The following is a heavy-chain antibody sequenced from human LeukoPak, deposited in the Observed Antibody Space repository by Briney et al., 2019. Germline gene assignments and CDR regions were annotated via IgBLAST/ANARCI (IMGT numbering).Heavy chain of an antibody. D-gene: IGHD6-19*01. CDR2: ISYDGSNK. V-gene: IGHV3-30*04. CDR3: ARGLPNFEIAVAGTCFDY. Sequence: SGGSLRLSCAASGFTFSSYAMHWVRQAPGKGLEWVAVISYDGSNKYYADSVKGRFTISRDNSKNTLYLQMNSLRAEDTAVYSCARGLPNFEIAVAGTCFDYWGQGTLVTVSS. CDR1: GFTFSSYA. J-gene: IGHJ4*02.